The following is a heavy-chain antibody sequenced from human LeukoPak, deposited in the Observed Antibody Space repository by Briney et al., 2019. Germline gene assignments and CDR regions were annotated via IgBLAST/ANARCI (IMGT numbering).Heavy chain of an antibody. J-gene: IGHJ4*02. CDR2: FYPGDSDT. D-gene: IGHD6-6*01. CDR1: GYSFTSYW. Sequence: GESLKISCKGSGYSFTSYWIGWVRQLPGKGLEWMGIFYPGDSDTRYSPSFQGQVTISADKSISTAYLQWSSLKASDTAMYYCARHSVITSRIAARILDYWGQGTLVTVSS. CDR3: ARHSVITSRIAARILDY. V-gene: IGHV5-51*01.